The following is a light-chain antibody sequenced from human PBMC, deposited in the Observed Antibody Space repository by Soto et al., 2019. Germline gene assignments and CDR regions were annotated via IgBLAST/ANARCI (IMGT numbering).Light chain of an antibody. CDR1: QSISSK. Sequence: EIVMTQSPATLSVSPGERATLSCRASQSISSKLAWYQQKPGQAPRLLIYAASTRATGVPDRFSGSGSGTEFTLTINSLQSEDLAVYYCQHYNDWRWTFGQWTKVEIK. CDR2: AAS. V-gene: IGKV3-15*01. CDR3: QHYNDWRWT. J-gene: IGKJ1*01.